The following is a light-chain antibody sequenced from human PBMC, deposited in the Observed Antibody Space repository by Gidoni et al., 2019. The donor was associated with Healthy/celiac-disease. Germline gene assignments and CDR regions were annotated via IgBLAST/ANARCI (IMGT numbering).Light chain of an antibody. CDR2: AAS. J-gene: IGKJ1*01. CDR3: QKYNSVWT. Sequence: DIQMTQSPSSLSASVGDRVTITCRASQGISNYLAWYQQKPGKVPKLLIYAASTLQSGVPSRFSGSGSGTDFTLTISSLQPEDVATYYCQKYNSVWTFXXXTKVEIK. V-gene: IGKV1-27*01. CDR1: QGISNY.